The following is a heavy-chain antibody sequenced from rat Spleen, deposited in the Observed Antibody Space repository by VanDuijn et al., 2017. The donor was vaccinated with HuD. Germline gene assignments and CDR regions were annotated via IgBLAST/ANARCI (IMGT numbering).Heavy chain of an antibody. D-gene: IGHD2-7*01. V-gene: IGHV5-19*01. CDR2: ISPSGGST. CDR1: GFTFSNYG. CDR3: TAHGSRISRFAY. Sequence: EVQLVESGGGLVQPGRSLKLSCAVSGFTFSNYGLHWIRQAPTKGLEWVASISPSGGSTYYRDSVKGRFTISRDNAESTLYLQMDSLRSEDTATYYVTAHGSRISRFAYWGQGTLVTVSS. J-gene: IGHJ3*01.